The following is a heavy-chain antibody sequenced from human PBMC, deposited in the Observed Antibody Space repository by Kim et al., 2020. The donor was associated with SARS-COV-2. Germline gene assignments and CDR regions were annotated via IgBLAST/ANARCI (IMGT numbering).Heavy chain of an antibody. V-gene: IGHV1-46*01. J-gene: IGHJ5*02. Sequence: ASVKVSCKASGYTFTSYYMHWVRQAPGQGLEWMGIINPSGGSTSYAQKFQGRVTMTRDTSTSTVYMELSSLRSEDTAVYYCARATRGRFWSAETGYNWFDPWGQGTLVTVSS. CDR2: INPSGGST. D-gene: IGHD3-3*01. CDR1: GYTFTSYY. CDR3: ARATRGRFWSAETGYNWFDP.